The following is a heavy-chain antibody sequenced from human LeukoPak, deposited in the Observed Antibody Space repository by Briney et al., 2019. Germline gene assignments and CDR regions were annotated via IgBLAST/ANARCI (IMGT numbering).Heavy chain of an antibody. CDR1: GFTFRSYG. J-gene: IGHJ4*02. CDR2: IWYDGSNK. Sequence: GGSLRLSCAASGFTFRSYGMHWVRQAPGKGLEWVAVIWYDGSNKYYADSVKGRFTISRDNSKNTLYLQMNSLRAEDTAVYYCARDSIAARTLVYRGQGTLVTVSS. D-gene: IGHD6-6*01. V-gene: IGHV3-33*01. CDR3: ARDSIAARTLVY.